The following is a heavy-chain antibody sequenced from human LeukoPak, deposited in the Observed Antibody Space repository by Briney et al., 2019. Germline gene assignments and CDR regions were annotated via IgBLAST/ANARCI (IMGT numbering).Heavy chain of an antibody. J-gene: IGHJ4*02. V-gene: IGHV4-59*01. CDR1: GGSISNYY. D-gene: IGHD1-1*01. CDR3: ARENGDLET. CDR2: IYYSGTT. Sequence: PSETLSLTCTVSGGSISNYYWNWIRQPPGKGLKWIGYIYYSGTTNYNPSLKSRVTISVDTSKNQFSLRLSSVTAADTAVYYCARENGDLETWGQGTLVTVSS.